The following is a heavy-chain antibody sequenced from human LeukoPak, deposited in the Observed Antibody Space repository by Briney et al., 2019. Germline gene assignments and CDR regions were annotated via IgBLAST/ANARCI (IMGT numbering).Heavy chain of an antibody. D-gene: IGHD6-6*01. CDR3: ARGTYRSSSPSIGMPYYLDY. CDR2: ISSSGSYI. CDR1: GFTFTRYS. J-gene: IGHJ4*02. V-gene: IGHV3-21*01. Sequence: GGSLRLSCAASGFTFTRYSMNWVRQAPGKGLEWVSSISSSGSYIFYAQSVEGRFIISRDNAKNSHYLQMNSLRVDDTAVYFCARGTYRSSSPSIGMPYYLDYWGQGILVTVSS.